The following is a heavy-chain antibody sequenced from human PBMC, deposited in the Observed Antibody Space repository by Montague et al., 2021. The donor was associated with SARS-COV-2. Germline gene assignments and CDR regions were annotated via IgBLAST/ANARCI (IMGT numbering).Heavy chain of an antibody. CDR3: ARADTAMVIYFDY. V-gene: IGHV3-48*03. CDR1: GFTFSSYE. J-gene: IGHJ4*02. D-gene: IGHD5-18*01. Sequence: SRSLSFSASGFTFSSYEMNWVRQAPGKGLEWVSYISSSGSTIYYADSVKGRFTISRDNAKNSLYLQMNSLRAEDTAVYYCARADTAMVIYFDYWGQGTLVTVSS. CDR2: ISSSGSTI.